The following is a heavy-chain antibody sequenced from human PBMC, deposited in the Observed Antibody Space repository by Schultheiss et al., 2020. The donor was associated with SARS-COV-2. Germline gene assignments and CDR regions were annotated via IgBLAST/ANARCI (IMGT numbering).Heavy chain of an antibody. CDR2: ISSSSSYI. V-gene: IGHV3-21*04. D-gene: IGHD6-25*01. Sequence: GGSLRLSCAASGFTFSSYWMHWVRQAPGKGLVWVSSISSSSSYIYYADSVKGRFTISRDNSKNTLYLQMNSLRAEDMAVYYCARAAAAARFDYWGQGTLVTVSS. CDR3: ARAAAAARFDY. CDR1: GFTFSSYW. J-gene: IGHJ4*02.